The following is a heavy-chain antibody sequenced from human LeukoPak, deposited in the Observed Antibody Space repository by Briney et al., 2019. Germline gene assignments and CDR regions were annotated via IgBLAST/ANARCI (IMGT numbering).Heavy chain of an antibody. CDR3: AREVVPLYYYYGMDV. Sequence: ASVKVSCKASGYTFTSYYMHWVRQAPGQGLEWMGIINPSGGSTSYAQKFQGRVTMTRDTSISTAYMELSRLRSDDTAVYYCAREVVPLYYYYGMDVWGQGTTVTVSS. CDR2: INPSGGST. V-gene: IGHV1-46*01. D-gene: IGHD2-2*01. CDR1: GYTFTSYY. J-gene: IGHJ6*02.